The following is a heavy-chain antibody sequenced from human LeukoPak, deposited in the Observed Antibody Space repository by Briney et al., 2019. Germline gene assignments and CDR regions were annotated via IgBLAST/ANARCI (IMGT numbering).Heavy chain of an antibody. J-gene: IGHJ6*03. Sequence: PGRSLRLSCAASGFTFSSYAMHWVRQAPGKGLEWVAVISYDGSNKYYADSVKGRFTISRDNSKNTLYLQMNSLRAEDTAVYYCAGYCTNGVCSGGGTYYYYMDVWGKGTTVTVSS. D-gene: IGHD2-8*01. CDR3: AGYCTNGVCSGGGTYYYYMDV. CDR2: ISYDGSNK. CDR1: GFTFSSYA. V-gene: IGHV3-30*04.